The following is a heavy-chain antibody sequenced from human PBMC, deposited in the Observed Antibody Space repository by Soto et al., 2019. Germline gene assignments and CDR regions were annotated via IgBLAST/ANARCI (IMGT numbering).Heavy chain of an antibody. Sequence: SQTLSLTCDISGDSVSSNSATWNWIPQSPSRGLEWLGRTYYRSKWSNDYAVSVKSRITISRDTSKNQFSLQLNSVTPEDTAVYYCARSSPYFDYWGQGTLVTVSS. CDR2: TYYRSKWSN. V-gene: IGHV6-1*01. J-gene: IGHJ4*02. CDR3: ARSSPYFDY. CDR1: GDSVSSNSAT.